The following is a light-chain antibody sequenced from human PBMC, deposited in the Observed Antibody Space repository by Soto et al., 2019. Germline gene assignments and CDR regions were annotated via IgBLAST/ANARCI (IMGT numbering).Light chain of an antibody. CDR2: SAS. CDR1: QSISPY. CDR3: QQYDSYSSGP. Sequence: DIPMTQSPSSLSASVGDRVTITCRASQSISPYLNWYQQKPGKAPNLLIYSASILESGVPSRFSGSGSGTEFTLTISNLQPDDFATYYCQQYDSYSSGPFGQGTKVDIK. V-gene: IGKV1-5*01. J-gene: IGKJ1*01.